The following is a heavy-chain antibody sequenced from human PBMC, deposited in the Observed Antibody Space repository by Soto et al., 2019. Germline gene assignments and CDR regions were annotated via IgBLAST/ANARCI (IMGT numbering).Heavy chain of an antibody. J-gene: IGHJ6*02. CDR1: GGSITIDPYH. V-gene: IGHV4-30-4*01. D-gene: IGHD2-21*02. CDR3: AREDDVGDRDDCGLDV. CDR2: LHYTGSI. Sequence: QVQLQESGPGLVKPSQTLSLTCTVSGGSITIDPYHWTWLRQTPGKGLEWIWYLHYTGSISYNPSLQSRLTTSVYTSKNQFSLKLTSVSAADPAVYFCAREDDVGDRDDCGLDVFGQGTTVTVSS.